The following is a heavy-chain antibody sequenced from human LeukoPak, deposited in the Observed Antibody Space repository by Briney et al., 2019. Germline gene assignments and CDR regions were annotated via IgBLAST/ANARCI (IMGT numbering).Heavy chain of an antibody. CDR2: IYYSGST. CDR1: GGSISSHY. J-gene: IGHJ4*02. CDR3: ASDSSGYYYFDY. D-gene: IGHD3-22*01. Sequence: SSETLSLTCTVPGGSISSHYWSWIRQPPGKGLEWIGYIYYSGSTNYNPSLKSRVTISVDTSKNQFSLKLSSVTAADTAVYYCASDSSGYYYFDYWGQGTLVTVSS. V-gene: IGHV4-59*11.